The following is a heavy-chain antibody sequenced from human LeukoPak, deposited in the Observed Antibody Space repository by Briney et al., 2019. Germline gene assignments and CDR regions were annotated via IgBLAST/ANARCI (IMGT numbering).Heavy chain of an antibody. CDR3: ARTPFTSGYFDL. CDR2: IIPILGIA. D-gene: IGHD3-10*01. J-gene: IGHJ2*01. CDR1: GGTFSSYA. Sequence: GSSVKVSCKASGGTFSSYAISWVRQAPGQGLEWMGRIIPILGIANYAQKLQGRVTMTTDTSTSTAYMELRSLRSDDTAVYYCARTPFTSGYFDLWGRGTLVTVSS. V-gene: IGHV1-69*04.